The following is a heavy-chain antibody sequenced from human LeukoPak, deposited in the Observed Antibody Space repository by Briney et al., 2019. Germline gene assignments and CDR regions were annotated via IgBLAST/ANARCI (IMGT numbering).Heavy chain of an antibody. J-gene: IGHJ4*02. D-gene: IGHD1-26*01. CDR3: AREYLGVGTIDY. V-gene: IGHV3-66*01. CDR2: ISYDGDT. CDR1: GFSVSGNR. Sequence: GGSLRLSCAASGFSVSGNRVSWVRQAPGKGLEWVSVISYDGDTYYADSVKGRITISRDISKNTVYLQMNSLRAEDTAAYYCAREYLGVGTIDYWGQGTLVTVSS.